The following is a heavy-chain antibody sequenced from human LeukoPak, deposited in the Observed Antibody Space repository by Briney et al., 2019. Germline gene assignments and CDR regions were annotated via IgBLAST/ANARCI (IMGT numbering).Heavy chain of an antibody. CDR3: ARDPALKWELGSFDP. D-gene: IGHD1-26*01. CDR2: ISSSGSTI. CDR1: GFTFSDYY. V-gene: IGHV3-11*04. Sequence: GGSLRLSCAASGFTFSDYYMSWIRQAPGKGLEWVSYISSSGSTIYYADSVKGRFTISRDDAKNSLYLQMNSLRAEDTAVYYCARDPALKWELGSFDPWGQGTLVTVSS. J-gene: IGHJ5*02.